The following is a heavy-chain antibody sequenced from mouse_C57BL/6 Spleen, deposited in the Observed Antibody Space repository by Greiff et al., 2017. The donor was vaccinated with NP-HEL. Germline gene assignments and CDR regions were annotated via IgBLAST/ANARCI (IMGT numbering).Heavy chain of an antibody. CDR1: GYAFSSSW. CDR3: TRISYHNGGTYFDG. CDR2: IYPGDGDT. J-gene: IGHJ2*01. Sequence: VQLQQSGPELVKPGASVKISCKASGYAFSSSWMNWVKQRPGKGLEWIGRIYPGDGDTNYNGKFKGKATLTADKSSSTAYMKLSSLTAEDSAVYFCTRISYHNGGTYFDGWGQGATLTVSS. D-gene: IGHD1-1*01. V-gene: IGHV1-82*01.